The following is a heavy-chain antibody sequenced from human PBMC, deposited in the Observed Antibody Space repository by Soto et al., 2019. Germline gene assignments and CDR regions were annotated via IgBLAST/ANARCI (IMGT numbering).Heavy chain of an antibody. Sequence: GASGKVSCKASGYTLTGYYMHWVRQDTGQGGEGMGWINPNSGGTNYAKKVEGWVTMTRDTSISTAYMELSMLRSDDTAFFYCARDFGGAAAIVFDYWRQGTLVTVSS. J-gene: IGHJ4*02. CDR2: INPNSGGT. V-gene: IGHV1-2*04. CDR1: GYTLTGYY. CDR3: ARDFGGAAAIVFDY. D-gene: IGHD6-13*01.